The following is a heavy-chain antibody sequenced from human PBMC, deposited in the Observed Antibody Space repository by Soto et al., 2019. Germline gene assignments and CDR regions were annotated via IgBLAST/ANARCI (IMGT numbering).Heavy chain of an antibody. CDR2: INPNSGGT. J-gene: IGHJ4*02. Sequence: ASVKVSCKASGYTFTGYYMHWVRQAPGQGLEWMGWINPNSGGTNYAQKFQGWVTMTRDTSISTAYMELSRLRSDDTAVYYCARGLFETTEIYFDYWGQGTLVTVSS. V-gene: IGHV1-2*04. D-gene: IGHD4-17*01. CDR3: ARGLFETTEIYFDY. CDR1: GYTFTGYY.